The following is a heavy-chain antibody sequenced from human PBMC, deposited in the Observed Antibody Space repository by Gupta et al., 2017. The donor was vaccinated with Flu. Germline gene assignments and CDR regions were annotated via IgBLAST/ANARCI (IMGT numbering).Heavy chain of an antibody. V-gene: IGHV7-4-1*02. J-gene: IGHJ5*02. Sequence: GSGYSFSSYSLNWVRKAPGEGLEWRGWINTNTGDPTYAQGFTGRFVFSLEPSVRTAYRAIRGLKAEDTAVFYGVNEGGARTWGQGTRVTVSS. CDR2: INTNTGDP. CDR1: GYSFSSYS. D-gene: IGHD3-16*01. CDR3: VNEGGART.